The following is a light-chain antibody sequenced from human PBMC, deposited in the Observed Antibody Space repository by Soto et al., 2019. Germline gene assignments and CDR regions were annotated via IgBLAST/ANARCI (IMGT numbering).Light chain of an antibody. CDR1: SSDVGSTFNY. CDR3: SAYSTGSTPVL. Sequence: QSALTQPASVSGSPGQSITISCTGTSSDVGSTFNYVSWYQHHPGKAPRLIMSDVNHRPSGVSDRFSGSKSGNTASLSISGLQAEDEGHYFCSAYSTGSTPVLFGGGTKVNVL. J-gene: IGLJ3*02. CDR2: DVN. V-gene: IGLV2-14*03.